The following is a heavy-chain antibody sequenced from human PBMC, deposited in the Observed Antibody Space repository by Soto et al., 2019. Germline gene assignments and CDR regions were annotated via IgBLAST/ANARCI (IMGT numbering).Heavy chain of an antibody. V-gene: IGHV3-48*01. D-gene: IGHD2-2*01. Sequence: PGGSLRLSCAASGFTFSSYSMNWVRQAPGKGLEWVSYISSSSSTIYYADSVKGRFTISRDNAKNSLYLQMNSLRAEDTAVYYCARDGHDCSSTSCYAAGRPFDYWGQGTLVTVSS. CDR2: ISSSSSTI. CDR1: GFTFSSYS. J-gene: IGHJ4*02. CDR3: ARDGHDCSSTSCYAAGRPFDY.